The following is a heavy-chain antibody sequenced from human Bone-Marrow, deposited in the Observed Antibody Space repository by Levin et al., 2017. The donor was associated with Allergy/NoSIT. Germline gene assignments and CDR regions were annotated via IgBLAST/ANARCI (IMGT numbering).Heavy chain of an antibody. CDR2: ISSNGGST. D-gene: IGHD6-13*01. Sequence: GESLKISCSASGFTFSSYAMHWVRQAPGKGLEYVSAISSNGGSTYYADSVKGRFTISRDNSKNTLYLQMSSLTIEDTAVYYCVKDSSSWYYFDYWGQGTLVTVSS. CDR3: VKDSSSWYYFDY. V-gene: IGHV3-64D*06. J-gene: IGHJ4*02. CDR1: GFTFSSYA.